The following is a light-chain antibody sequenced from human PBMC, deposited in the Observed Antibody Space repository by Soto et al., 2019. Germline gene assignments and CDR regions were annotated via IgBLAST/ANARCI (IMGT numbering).Light chain of an antibody. CDR1: QSVSSN. CDR3: QQYGSSLFT. Sequence: EIVMTQSPAILSVSPGERATLSCRASQSVSSNLAWFQQKPGQTPRLLFNGASTRATGIPARFTGSGSGTEFILTITRLEPEDFAVYYCQQYGSSLFTVGPGTKVDIK. J-gene: IGKJ3*01. CDR2: GAS. V-gene: IGKV3-15*01.